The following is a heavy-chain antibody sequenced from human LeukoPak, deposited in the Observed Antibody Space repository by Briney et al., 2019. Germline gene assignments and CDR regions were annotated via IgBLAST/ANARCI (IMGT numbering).Heavy chain of an antibody. J-gene: IGHJ5*02. CDR2: IYYSGST. D-gene: IGHD2-2*01. CDR3: ARDFPPHTNSRSKLKNWFDP. Sequence: SETLSLTCTVSGGSISSSSYYWGWIRQPPGKGLEWIGSIYYSGSTYYNPSLKSRVTISVDTSKNQFSLKLSSVTAADTAVYYCARDFPPHTNSRSKLKNWFDPWGQGTLVTVSS. V-gene: IGHV4-39*07. CDR1: GGSISSSSYY.